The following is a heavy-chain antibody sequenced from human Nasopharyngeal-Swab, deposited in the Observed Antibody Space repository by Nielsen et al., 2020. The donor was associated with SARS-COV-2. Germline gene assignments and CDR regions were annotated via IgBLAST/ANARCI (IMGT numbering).Heavy chain of an antibody. CDR3: ARPMRPMGHYYFGMDV. Sequence: GEAPKIPCKGPGYSFTTYWIGWVRQMPGKGLEWMGIIYPGDSNTRYSPSFQGQVTISVDKYSSTAYLQWSSLKASDTAIYYCARPMRPMGHYYFGMDVWGQGTTVTVSS. CDR1: GYSFTTYW. J-gene: IGHJ6*02. D-gene: IGHD1-26*01. V-gene: IGHV5-51*01. CDR2: IYPGDSNT.